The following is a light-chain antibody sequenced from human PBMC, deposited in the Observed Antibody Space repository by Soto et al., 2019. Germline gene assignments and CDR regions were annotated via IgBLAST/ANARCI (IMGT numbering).Light chain of an antibody. CDR1: SSNIGSHA. Sequence: QAVVTQPPSASGTPGQRVTISCSGSSSNIGSHAVNWYQQLPGTAPKLLIYSNNQRPSGVPDRFSGSKSGTSASLAISGLQSEDEADYYCAAWDDSLNGLLFGGGTKLTVL. V-gene: IGLV1-44*01. CDR3: AAWDDSLNGLL. CDR2: SNN. J-gene: IGLJ2*01.